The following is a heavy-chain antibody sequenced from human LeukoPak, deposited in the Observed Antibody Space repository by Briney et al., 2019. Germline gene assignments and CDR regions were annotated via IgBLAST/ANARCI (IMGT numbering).Heavy chain of an antibody. D-gene: IGHD2-15*01. V-gene: IGHV3-48*03. J-gene: IGHJ6*03. CDR3: ARSEYCSGGSCYSNPYYYMDV. CDR1: GFTFSSYE. Sequence: PGGSLRLSCAASGFTFSSYEMNGVGQAPGKGLKWVSYISSSGSTIYYADPVKGRFTISRDNAKDSLYLQMNSLRAEDTAVYYCARSEYCSGGSCYSNPYYYMDVWGKGTTVTISS. CDR2: ISSSGSTI.